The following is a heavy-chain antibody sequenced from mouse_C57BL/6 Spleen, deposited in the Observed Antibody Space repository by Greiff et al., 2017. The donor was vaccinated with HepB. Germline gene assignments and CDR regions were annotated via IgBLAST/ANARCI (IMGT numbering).Heavy chain of an antibody. Sequence: VQLQQSGAELARPGASVKMSCKASGYTFTSYTMHWVKQRPGQGLEWIGYINPSSGYTKYNQKFKDKATLTADKSSSTAYMQLSSLTSEDSAVYYCERDPYVDYWGQGTTLTVSS. CDR1: GYTFTSYT. V-gene: IGHV1-4*01. CDR3: ERDPYVDY. CDR2: INPSSGYT. J-gene: IGHJ2*01.